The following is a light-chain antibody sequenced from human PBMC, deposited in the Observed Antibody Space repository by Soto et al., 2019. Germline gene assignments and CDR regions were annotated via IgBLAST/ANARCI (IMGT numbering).Light chain of an antibody. V-gene: IGLV8-61*01. CDR2: STN. CDR1: SASVSTRHY. Sequence: QTVVTQEPSFSVSPGRTVTLTCGLTSASVSTRHYASWYQQTPGQAPRTLIYSTNTRSSGVPDRFSGSILGNKAALTITGAQADDESDYYCALFMGSGIWVFGGGTKLTVL. CDR3: ALFMGSGIWV. J-gene: IGLJ3*02.